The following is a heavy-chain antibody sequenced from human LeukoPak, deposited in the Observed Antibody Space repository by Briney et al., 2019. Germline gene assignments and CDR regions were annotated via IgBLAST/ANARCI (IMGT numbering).Heavy chain of an antibody. CDR2: ISGSGSST. CDR1: GFTFSSYA. D-gene: IGHD3-9*01. J-gene: IGHJ3*02. Sequence: QAGGSLRLSCAASGFTFSSYAMSWVRQAPGKGLEWVSAISGSGSSTYYADSVKGRFTISRDNSKSTLYLQMNSLRAEDTAVYYCVKDQWQGYFDWSQSYSGAFDIWGQGTMVTVSS. V-gene: IGHV3-23*01. CDR3: VKDQWQGYFDWSQSYSGAFDI.